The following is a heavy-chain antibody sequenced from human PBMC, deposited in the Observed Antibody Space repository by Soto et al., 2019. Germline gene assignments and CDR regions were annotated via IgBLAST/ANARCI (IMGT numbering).Heavy chain of an antibody. V-gene: IGHV1-8*01. CDR3: ARRKERSGPNYFDY. CDR1: GYTFITYD. CDR2: MNPSNGNA. Sequence: ASVKVSCKASGYTFITYDINWVRQATGQGLEWMGWMNPSNGNAGYAQKIQGRLTMTRNTSISTAYMELSSLRSDDTAVYFCARRKERSGPNYFDYWGQGSLVTVSS. J-gene: IGHJ4*02.